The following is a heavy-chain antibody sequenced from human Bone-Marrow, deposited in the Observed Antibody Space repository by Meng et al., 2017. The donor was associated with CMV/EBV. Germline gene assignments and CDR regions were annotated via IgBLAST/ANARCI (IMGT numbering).Heavy chain of an antibody. CDR1: GFTVSSNY. J-gene: IGHJ2*01. Sequence: GESLKISCAASGFTVSSNYMSWVRQAPGKGLEWVSVIYSGGSTYYADSVKGRFTISRDNSKNTLYLQMNSLRAEDTAVYYCAKVAAGDCSSTSCPKGGYFDLWGRGTLVTVSS. CDR3: AKVAAGDCSSTSCPKGGYFDL. D-gene: IGHD2-2*01. CDR2: IYSGGST. V-gene: IGHV3-53*01.